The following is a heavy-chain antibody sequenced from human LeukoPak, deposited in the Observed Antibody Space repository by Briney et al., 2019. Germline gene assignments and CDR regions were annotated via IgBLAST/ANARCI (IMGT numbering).Heavy chain of an antibody. Sequence: GASVKVSCKASGYTFTSYYMHWVRQAPGKGLEWMGGFDPEDGETIYAQKFQGRVTMTEDTSTDTAYTELSSLRSEDTAVYYCATDDPDSGSYYGTFDYWGQGTLVTVSS. D-gene: IGHD1-26*01. CDR1: GYTFTSYY. CDR2: FDPEDGET. CDR3: ATDDPDSGSYYGTFDY. V-gene: IGHV1-24*01. J-gene: IGHJ4*02.